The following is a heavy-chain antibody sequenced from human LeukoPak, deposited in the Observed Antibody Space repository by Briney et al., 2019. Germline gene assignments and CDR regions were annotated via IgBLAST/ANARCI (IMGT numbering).Heavy chain of an antibody. Sequence: ASVKVSCKASGYTFTAYYMHWVRQAPGQGLEWMGWIDTNSGGTKYARKFQGRVTITRDTSIGTAYMELSSLISDDTAVYYCASEAFCAGGSCYLHRVASWGPGTLVTVSS. CDR1: GYTFTAYY. D-gene: IGHD2-15*01. J-gene: IGHJ4*02. CDR3: ASEAFCAGGSCYLHRVAS. CDR2: IDTNSGGT. V-gene: IGHV1-2*02.